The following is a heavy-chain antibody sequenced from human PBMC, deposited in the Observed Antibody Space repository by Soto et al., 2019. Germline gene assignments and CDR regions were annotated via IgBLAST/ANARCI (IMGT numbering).Heavy chain of an antibody. CDR2: IYYSGST. Sequence: LSLTCTVSGGSISSGDYYWSWIRQPPGKGLEWIGDIYYSGSTYYNPSLKSRVTISVDTSKNQFSLKLSSVTAADTAVYYCARRHILTLYYFDYWGQGTLVTVSS. CDR3: ARRHILTLYYFDY. D-gene: IGHD3-9*01. CDR1: GGSISSGDYY. J-gene: IGHJ4*02. V-gene: IGHV4-30-4*01.